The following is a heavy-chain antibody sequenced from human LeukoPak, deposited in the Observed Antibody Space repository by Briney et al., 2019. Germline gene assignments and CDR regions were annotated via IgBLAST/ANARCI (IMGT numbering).Heavy chain of an antibody. J-gene: IGHJ3*02. D-gene: IGHD3-3*01. Sequence: ASVKASCKASGYTFTSYDINWVRQATGQGLEWMGWMNPNSGNTGYAQKFQGRVTMTRNTSISTAYMELSSLRSEDTAVYYCARGVGDFWSGYYPAGAFDIWGQGTMVTVSS. CDR2: MNPNSGNT. CDR1: GYTFTSYD. CDR3: ARGVGDFWSGYYPAGAFDI. V-gene: IGHV1-8*01.